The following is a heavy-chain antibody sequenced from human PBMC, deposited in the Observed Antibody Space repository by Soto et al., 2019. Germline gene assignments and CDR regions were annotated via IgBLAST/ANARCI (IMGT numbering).Heavy chain of an antibody. D-gene: IGHD1-26*01. CDR2: ISYTGDT. V-gene: IGHV4-61*01. Sequence: PSETLSLTCTVSGDTVSTYRYFWTWIRQPPGKGLEWIAYISYTGDTNYNPSLKSRVTISIDTSRNQFSLTLTSVTAADTAVYFCARIVVGATVDLWGQGTLVTVSS. CDR3: ARIVVGATVDL. CDR1: GDTVSTYRYF. J-gene: IGHJ5*02.